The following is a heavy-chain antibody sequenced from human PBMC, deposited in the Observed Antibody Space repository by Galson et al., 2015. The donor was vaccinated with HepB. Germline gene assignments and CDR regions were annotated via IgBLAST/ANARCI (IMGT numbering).Heavy chain of an antibody. CDR1: GNTFSSHG. CDR3: ARYYGNYRAFDY. Sequence: SLRLSCAASGNTFSSHGMHWVRQAPGKGLEWVALIWYDGSKDYYADSVKGRFAASRDNFNNILYLQMNSLRVEDTAVYYCARYYGNYRAFDYWGQGTLVAVSS. J-gene: IGHJ4*02. V-gene: IGHV3-33*04. D-gene: IGHD4-11*01. CDR2: IWYDGSKD.